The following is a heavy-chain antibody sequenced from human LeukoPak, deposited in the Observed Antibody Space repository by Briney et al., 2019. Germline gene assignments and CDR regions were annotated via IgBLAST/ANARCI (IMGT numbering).Heavy chain of an antibody. CDR3: ARNTMIVGQFDY. D-gene: IGHD3-22*01. V-gene: IGHV4-34*01. CDR2: ISHGGST. J-gene: IGHJ4*02. CDR1: GGSFSDYS. Sequence: PSETLSLTCAVYGGSFSDYSWSWIRQPPGKGLEWIGEISHGGSTKYNPSLQSRVTMSIDRSKSQFALKVMSVSAADTAVYYCARNTMIVGQFDYWGQGTLVTVSS.